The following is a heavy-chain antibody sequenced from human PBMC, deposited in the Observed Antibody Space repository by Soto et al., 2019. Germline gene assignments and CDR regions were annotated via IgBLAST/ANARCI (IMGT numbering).Heavy chain of an antibody. D-gene: IGHD3-16*01. CDR2: IDHSGGT. CDR3: ARGRLGGAAN. Sequence: QVQLQQWGTKLSKPSETLSLTCAVYGGSFSGYYWSWIRQPPGKGLEWIGEIDHSGGTNYNASLKSRVPLSADTSNNQFSLKLSSVTAADTAIYYCARGRLGGAANWGQGTLVTVSS. CDR1: GGSFSGYY. J-gene: IGHJ4*02. V-gene: IGHV4-34*01.